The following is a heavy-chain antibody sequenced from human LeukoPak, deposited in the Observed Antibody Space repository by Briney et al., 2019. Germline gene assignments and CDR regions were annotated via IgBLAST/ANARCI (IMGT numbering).Heavy chain of an antibody. Sequence: AGGSLRLSCAASGFTFSDYYMSWIRQAPGKGLEWVSYISSSSSYTNYADSVKGRFTISRDNAKKSLYLQMNSLRAEDTAVYYCARVSGGDTYGMDVWGQGTTVTVSS. CDR3: ARVSGGDTYGMDV. D-gene: IGHD2-21*02. V-gene: IGHV3-11*06. CDR1: GFTFSDYY. CDR2: ISSSSSYT. J-gene: IGHJ6*02.